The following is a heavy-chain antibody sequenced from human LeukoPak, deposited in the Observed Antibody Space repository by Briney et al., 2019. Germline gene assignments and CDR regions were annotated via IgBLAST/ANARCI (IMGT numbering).Heavy chain of an antibody. CDR2: IYHSGTT. CDR3: ARVLASDSDYYYYGMDV. J-gene: IGHJ6*02. Sequence: PSETLSLTCTVSGGSISSYYWSWIRQPPGKGLEWVGYIYHSGTTYYNPSLKSRVTISVDTSKNQCSLKLSSVTAADTAEYYCARVLASDSDYYYYGMDVWGQGTTVTVSS. V-gene: IGHV4-59*01. CDR1: GGSISSYY. D-gene: IGHD2-15*01.